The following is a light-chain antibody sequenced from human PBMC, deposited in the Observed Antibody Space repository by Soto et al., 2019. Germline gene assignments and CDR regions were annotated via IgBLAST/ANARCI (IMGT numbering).Light chain of an antibody. V-gene: IGKV3-15*01. CDR1: QSVSSN. J-gene: IGKJ1*01. Sequence: EIVMTPSPATLSVSPGERATLSRTATQSVSSNLAWYQQKPGQAPRLLIYGASTRATGIPARFSGSGSGTEFTLTISSLQSEDFAFYYCQQYNNWPPKWTFGQGTKVDIK. CDR2: GAS. CDR3: QQYNNWPPKWT.